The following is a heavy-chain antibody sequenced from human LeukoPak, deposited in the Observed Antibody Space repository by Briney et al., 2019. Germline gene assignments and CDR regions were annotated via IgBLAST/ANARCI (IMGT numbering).Heavy chain of an antibody. CDR1: GYTFTSYG. CDR3: ARDQDFWSGPDYYGVDV. D-gene: IGHD3-3*01. J-gene: IGHJ6*02. V-gene: IGHV1-18*01. CDR2: ISAYNGNT. Sequence: ASVKVSCKASGYTFTSYGISWVRQAPGQGLEWMGWISAYNGNTNYAQKLQGRVTMTTDTSTSTAYMELRGLRSDDTAVYYCARDQDFWSGPDYYGVDVWGQGTTVTVSS.